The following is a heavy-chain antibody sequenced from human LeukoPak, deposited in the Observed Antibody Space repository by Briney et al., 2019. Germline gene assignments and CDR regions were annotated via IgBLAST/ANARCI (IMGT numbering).Heavy chain of an antibody. CDR2: INHSGST. D-gene: IGHD2-21*01. J-gene: IGHJ4*02. CDR1: GGSFSGYY. Sequence: SETLSLTCAVYGGSFSGYYWSWIRQPPGKGLEWIGEINHSGSTNYNPSLKSRVTISLDKSKNQFSLRLSSVTAADTAVYYCARGDSIFDYWGQGTLVTVSS. CDR3: ARGDSIFDY. V-gene: IGHV4-34*01.